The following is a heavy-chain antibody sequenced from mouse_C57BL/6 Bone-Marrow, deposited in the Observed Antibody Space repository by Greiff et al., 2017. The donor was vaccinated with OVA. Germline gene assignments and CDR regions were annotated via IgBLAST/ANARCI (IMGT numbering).Heavy chain of an antibody. D-gene: IGHD1-1*01. CDR3: TLYYYGSSYWYFDV. J-gene: IGHJ1*03. CDR1: GFNIKDDY. CDR2: IDPENGDT. Sequence: QLQQSGAELVRPGASVKLSCTASGFNIKDDYMHWVKQRPEQGLEWIGWIDPENGDTEYASKCQGNATITADTSSNTAYLQLSSLTSEDTAVYYCTLYYYGSSYWYFDVWGTGTTVTVSS. V-gene: IGHV14-4*01.